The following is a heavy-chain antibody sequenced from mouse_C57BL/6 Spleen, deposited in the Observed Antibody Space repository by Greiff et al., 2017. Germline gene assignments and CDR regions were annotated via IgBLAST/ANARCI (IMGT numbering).Heavy chain of an antibody. CDR3: ARREGTVVGAMDY. D-gene: IGHD1-1*01. V-gene: IGHV5-12*01. CDR2: ISNGGGST. Sequence: EVQLMESGGGLVQPGGSLKLSCAASGFTFSDYYMYWVRQTPEKRLEWVAYISNGGGSTYYPDTVKGRFTISRGNAKNTLYLQMSRLKSEDTAMYYCARREGTVVGAMDYWGQGTSVTVSS. J-gene: IGHJ4*01. CDR1: GFTFSDYY.